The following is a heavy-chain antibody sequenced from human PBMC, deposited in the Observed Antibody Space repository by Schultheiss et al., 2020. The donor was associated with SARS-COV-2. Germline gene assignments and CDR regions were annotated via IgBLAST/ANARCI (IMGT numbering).Heavy chain of an antibody. J-gene: IGHJ5*02. CDR3: ARNYCSSTSCWTHRQNWFDP. D-gene: IGHD2-2*01. CDR2: ISSSSSYI. Sequence: GGSLRLSCAASGFTFSSYSMNWVRQAPGKGLEWVSSISSSSSYIYYADSVKGRFTISRDNAKNSLYLQMNSLRAEDTAVYYCARNYCSSTSCWTHRQNWFDPWGQGTLVTVSS. CDR1: GFTFSSYS. V-gene: IGHV3-21*01.